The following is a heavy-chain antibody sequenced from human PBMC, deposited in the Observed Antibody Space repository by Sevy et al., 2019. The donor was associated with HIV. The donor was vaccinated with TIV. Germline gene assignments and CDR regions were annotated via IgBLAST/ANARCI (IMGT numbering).Heavy chain of an antibody. CDR2: MNPNSGNT. CDR1: GYTFTSYD. CDR3: ARDTYYYYGMDV. J-gene: IGHJ6*02. V-gene: IGHV1-8*01. Sequence: ASVKVSCKASGYTFTSYDINWVRQATGQGLEWMGWMNPNSGNTGYAQKFQGRVTMTRNTSISTAYMELSSLRSEDTAVYYCARDTYYYYGMDVWGQWTTVTVSS.